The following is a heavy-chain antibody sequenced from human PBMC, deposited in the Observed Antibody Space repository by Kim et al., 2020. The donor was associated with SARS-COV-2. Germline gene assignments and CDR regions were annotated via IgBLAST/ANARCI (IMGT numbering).Heavy chain of an antibody. CDR3: VTGRDHDKVGH. J-gene: IGHJ4*02. CDR2: VHFSGST. V-gene: IGHV3-53*01. D-gene: IGHD2-21*01. Sequence: GGSLRLSCAASGFRVNDNYMTWVRQAPGKGLEWVALVHFSGSTYHAESLEGRFIVSRDISQNTLSLQMNSLRDDDTAVYFCVTGRDHDKVGHWGQGTLVTVSS. CDR1: GFRVNDNY.